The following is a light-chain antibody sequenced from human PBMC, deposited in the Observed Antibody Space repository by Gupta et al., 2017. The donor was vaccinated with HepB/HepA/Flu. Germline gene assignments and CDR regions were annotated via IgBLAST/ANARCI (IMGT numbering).Light chain of an antibody. CDR3: SSYTSSSTPVV. V-gene: IGLV2-14*03. CDR1: SSDVGGYNY. J-gene: IGLJ2*01. CDR2: DVS. Sequence: QSALPQPASVSGSPGQPITISCTGTSSDVGGYNYVSWYQQHPGKAPKLMIYDVSNRPAGVSNRFAGSKAGTTASLTISGLQAEDEADYYCSSYTSSSTPVVFGGGTKLTVL.